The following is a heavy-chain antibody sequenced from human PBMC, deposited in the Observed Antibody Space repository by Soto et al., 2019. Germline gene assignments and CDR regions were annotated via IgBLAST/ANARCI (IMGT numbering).Heavy chain of an antibody. Sequence: SETLSLTCTVSGGSISSYYWSWIRQPPGKGLEWIGYIYYSGSTNYNPSLKSRVTISVDTSKNQFSLKLSSVTAADTAVYYCARADCSGGSCPNDHWGHGTLVTVSS. CDR1: GGSISSYY. CDR2: IYYSGST. D-gene: IGHD2-15*01. CDR3: ARADCSGGSCPNDH. V-gene: IGHV4-59*01. J-gene: IGHJ5*02.